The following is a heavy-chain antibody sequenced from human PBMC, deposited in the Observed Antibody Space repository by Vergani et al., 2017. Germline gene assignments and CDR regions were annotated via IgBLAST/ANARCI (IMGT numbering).Heavy chain of an antibody. CDR1: GFTFNSYA. CDR3: ASRCCGSTSCPYYCFDD. V-gene: IGHV3-30-3*01. CDR2: ISYDGSNK. J-gene: IGHJ4*02. Sequence: QVQLVESGGGVVQPGRSLRLSCAASGFTFNSYAMHWVRQAPGKGLEWVAVISYDGSNKFYADSVKGRFTISRDNSKNTLYLQMNSLRAEDTAVYYCASRCCGSTSCPYYCFDDWGQGTLVTVSS. D-gene: IGHD2-2*01.